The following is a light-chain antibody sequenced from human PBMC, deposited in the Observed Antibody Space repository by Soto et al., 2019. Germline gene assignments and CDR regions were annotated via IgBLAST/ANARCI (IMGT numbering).Light chain of an antibody. V-gene: IGLV1-40*01. CDR3: QSYDSSRYV. CDR1: SSNIGAGYD. J-gene: IGLJ1*01. Sequence: QSVLTQPPSVSGAPGQRVTISCTGSSSNIGAGYDVHWYQQLPGTAPKLLIYGNNNRPSGVPDRFSGSTSGTSASLAITGLQAEDEADYYCQSYDSSRYVFGTGTKLTVL. CDR2: GNN.